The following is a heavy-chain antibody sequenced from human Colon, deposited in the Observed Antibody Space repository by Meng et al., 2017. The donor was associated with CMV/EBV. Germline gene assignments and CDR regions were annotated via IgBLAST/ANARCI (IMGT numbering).Heavy chain of an antibody. CDR1: GFTFSSYW. V-gene: IGHV3-74*01. D-gene: IGHD1-14*01. CDR3: ARKGTRTWTLDS. J-gene: IGHJ4*02. Sequence: GESLKISCAASGFTFSSYWMHWVRQAPGKGLVWVSRINSDGSSTSYADSVKGRFTISRDNAKNTLYLQMNSLRAEDTAVYYCARKGTRTWTLDSWGQGTLVTVSS. CDR2: INSDGSST.